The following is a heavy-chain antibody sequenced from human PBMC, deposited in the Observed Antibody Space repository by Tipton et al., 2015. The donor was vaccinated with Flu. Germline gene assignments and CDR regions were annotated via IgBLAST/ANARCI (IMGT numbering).Heavy chain of an antibody. CDR2: IYYRSKWYY. CDR3: ARGDDAKGASRVMDV. J-gene: IGHJ6*03. D-gene: IGHD2-8*01. Sequence: PGLVKPSQTLSLTCAISGVSASSNTAAWNWIRQSPSRGLEWLGRIYYRSKWYYDYAVSVKSRIIINPDTSKNHFSLQLNSVTPEDTAVYYCARGDDAKGASRVMDVWGKGTTVTVSS. CDR1: GVSASSNTAA. V-gene: IGHV6-1*01.